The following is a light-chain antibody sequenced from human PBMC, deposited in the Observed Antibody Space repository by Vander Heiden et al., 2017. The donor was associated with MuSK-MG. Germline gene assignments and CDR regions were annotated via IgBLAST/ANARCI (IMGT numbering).Light chain of an antibody. CDR2: DAS. CDR1: QSVDSY. V-gene: IGKV3-11*01. CDR3: QQRSNWYT. Sequence: EIVLTQSPATLSFSPGERATLSCRASQSVDSYLAWYQQKPGQAPRLLIYDASNRATGIPARFSGSGSGTDFTLTISSLEPDDFAVYYCQQRSNWYTFGQGTKLEIK. J-gene: IGKJ2*01.